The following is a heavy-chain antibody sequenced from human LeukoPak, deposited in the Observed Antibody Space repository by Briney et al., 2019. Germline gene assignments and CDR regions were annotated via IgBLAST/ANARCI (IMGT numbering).Heavy chain of an antibody. J-gene: IGHJ4*02. CDR2: LSSSSSTI. CDR1: GFTFSSYS. D-gene: IGHD2-2*01. Sequence: GSLRLSCAASGFTFSSYSMNWVRQAPGEGLEWVSLLSSSSSTIYYADSVKGRFTISRDNAKNSLYLQMNSLRAEDTAVYYCARGGIHCSSASCPKTYFDYWGQGTLVTVSS. CDR3: ARGGIHCSSASCPKTYFDY. V-gene: IGHV3-48*01.